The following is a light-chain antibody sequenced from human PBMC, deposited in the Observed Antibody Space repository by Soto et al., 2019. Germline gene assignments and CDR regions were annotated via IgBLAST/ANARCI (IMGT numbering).Light chain of an antibody. V-gene: IGLV4-60*03. CDR2: LEGSGSY. CDR1: SGHRSYI. CDR3: ETWDTNTRV. Sequence: QLVLSQSSSASASLGSSVKLTCTLSSGHRSYIIAWHQQQPGKAPRYLMRLEGSGSYNKGSGVPDRFSGSSSGADRSLTISNLQSEDEADYYCETWDTNTRVFGGGTKLTVL. J-gene: IGLJ2*01.